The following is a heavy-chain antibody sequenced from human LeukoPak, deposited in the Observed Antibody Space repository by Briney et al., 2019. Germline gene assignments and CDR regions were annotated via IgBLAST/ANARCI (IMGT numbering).Heavy chain of an antibody. V-gene: IGHV3-23*01. CDR1: GFTFSSYA. Sequence: PGGSLRLSCAASGFTFSSYAMSWVRQAPGKGLEWVSAISGSGGSTHYADSVKGRFTISRDNSKNTLYLQMNSLRAEDTAVYYCAKNEQQLVLNWFDPWGQGTLVTVSS. J-gene: IGHJ5*02. D-gene: IGHD6-13*01. CDR3: AKNEQQLVLNWFDP. CDR2: ISGSGGST.